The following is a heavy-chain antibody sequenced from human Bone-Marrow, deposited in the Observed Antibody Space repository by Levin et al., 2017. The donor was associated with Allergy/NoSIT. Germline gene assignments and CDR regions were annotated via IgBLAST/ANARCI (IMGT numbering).Heavy chain of an antibody. Sequence: QPGGSLRLSCAGSGFTFSSYSMNWVRQAPGKGLEWVSYISSSSGAIYYADSVKGRFTISRDNAKNSLYLQMNSLGAEDTAVYYCARGVGYSSSSGDYWGQGTLVTVSS. J-gene: IGHJ4*02. CDR2: ISSSSGAI. CDR3: ARGVGYSSSSGDY. V-gene: IGHV3-48*04. CDR1: GFTFSSYS. D-gene: IGHD6-6*01.